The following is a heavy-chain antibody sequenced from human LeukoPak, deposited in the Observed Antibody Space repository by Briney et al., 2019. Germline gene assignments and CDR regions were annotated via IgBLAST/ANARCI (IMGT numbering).Heavy chain of an antibody. Sequence: ASVKVSCKASGYTFTSYDINWVRHATGQGLEWMGWLNPNSGNTGYAQKFEGGVTMTRNTSISTAYMELSSLRSEDTAVYYCARGFSSWYYYYYYMDVCGKGTTVTVSS. CDR3: ARGFSSWYYYYYYMDV. CDR1: GYTFTSYD. J-gene: IGHJ6*03. V-gene: IGHV1-8*01. CDR2: LNPNSGNT. D-gene: IGHD6-13*01.